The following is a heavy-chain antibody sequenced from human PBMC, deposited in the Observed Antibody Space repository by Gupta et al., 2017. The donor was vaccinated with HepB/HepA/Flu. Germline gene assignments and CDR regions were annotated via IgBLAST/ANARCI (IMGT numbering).Heavy chain of an antibody. J-gene: IGHJ4*02. D-gene: IGHD6-6*01. CDR2: ISGGGGNT. Sequence: EVQLLESGGDLVQPGGSLRLCCTASEFTFSNYAITWVRQAPGKGLEWVSVISGGGGNTDYADSVKGRFTISRDKSNNIVYLQMNSLRAEDTAVYYCAKGRKLSSSSILGSNDYWGQGTLVTVAS. V-gene: IGHV3-23*01. CDR3: AKGRKLSSSSILGSNDY. CDR1: EFTFSNYA.